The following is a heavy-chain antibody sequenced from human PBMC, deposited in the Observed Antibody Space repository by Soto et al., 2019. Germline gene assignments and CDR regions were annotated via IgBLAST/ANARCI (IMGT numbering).Heavy chain of an antibody. Sequence: SETLSLTCTVSGGSISSYYWSWIRQPPGRGLEWIGYIYYSGSTNYNPSLKSRVTISVDTSKSQFSLKLSSVTAADTAVYYCASSGAFGPYNWFDPWGQGTLVTVSS. V-gene: IGHV4-59*01. J-gene: IGHJ5*02. CDR2: IYYSGST. D-gene: IGHD3-10*01. CDR3: ASSGAFGPYNWFDP. CDR1: GGSISSYY.